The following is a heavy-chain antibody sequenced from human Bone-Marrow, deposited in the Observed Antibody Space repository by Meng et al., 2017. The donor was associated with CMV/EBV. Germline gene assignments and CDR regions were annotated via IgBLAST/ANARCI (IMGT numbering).Heavy chain of an antibody. D-gene: IGHD1-26*01. CDR1: GFTFSSYS. CDR2: IILSGGST. CDR3: AKDSAGSYFPQEGYY. Sequence: GGSLRLSCAASGFTFSSYSMSWVRQPPGKGLEWVSSIILSGGSTYYADSVKGRFTISRDNSKNTLYLQMNSLRAEDTAVYYCAKDSAGSYFPQEGYYWGQGTLVTVSS. V-gene: IGHV3-23*01. J-gene: IGHJ4*02.